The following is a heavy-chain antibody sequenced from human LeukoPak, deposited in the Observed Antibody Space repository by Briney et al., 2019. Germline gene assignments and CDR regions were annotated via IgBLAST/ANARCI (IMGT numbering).Heavy chain of an antibody. Sequence: GRSLRLSCAASGFTFSSYGMHWVRQAPGKGLEWVAVIWYDGSNKYYADSVKGRFTISRDNSKNTLYLQMNSLRAGDTAVYYCARADGWLVGVSYWGQGTLVTVSS. D-gene: IGHD6-19*01. CDR3: ARADGWLVGVSY. CDR1: GFTFSSYG. J-gene: IGHJ4*02. V-gene: IGHV3-33*01. CDR2: IWYDGSNK.